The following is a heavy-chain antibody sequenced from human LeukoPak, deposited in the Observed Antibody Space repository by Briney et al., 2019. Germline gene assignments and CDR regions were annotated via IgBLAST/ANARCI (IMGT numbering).Heavy chain of an antibody. CDR3: ARDRESESDSEGDY. CDR1: GFTFSRFW. Sequence: PGGSLRLSCSASGFTFSRFWMSWVRQALGKGLEYVALIKQGGSEIYHMDSVKGRFTISRDDATNSLYLQMNSVRVEDTALYYCARDRESESDSEGDYWGQGTLVTVSS. CDR2: IKQGGSEI. J-gene: IGHJ4*02. D-gene: IGHD4-11*01. V-gene: IGHV3-7*01.